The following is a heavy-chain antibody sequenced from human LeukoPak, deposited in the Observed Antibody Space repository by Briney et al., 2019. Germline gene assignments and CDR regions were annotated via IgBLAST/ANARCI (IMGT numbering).Heavy chain of an antibody. CDR3: ARDYIGDIVVVVAANASDY. J-gene: IGHJ4*02. V-gene: IGHV3-21*01. Sequence: PGGSLRLSCAASGFTFSSYSMNWVRQAPGKGLEWVSSISSSSSYIYYADSVKGRFTISRDNAKNSLYLQMNSLRAEDTAVYYCARDYIGDIVVVVAANASDYWGQGTLVTVSS. CDR1: GFTFSSYS. CDR2: ISSSSSYI. D-gene: IGHD2-15*01.